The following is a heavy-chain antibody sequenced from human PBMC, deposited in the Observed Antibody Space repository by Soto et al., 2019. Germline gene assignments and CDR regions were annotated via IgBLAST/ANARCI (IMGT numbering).Heavy chain of an antibody. D-gene: IGHD3-10*01. CDR3: ARQLLLWFGELTDYYYYGMDV. J-gene: IGHJ6*02. V-gene: IGHV4-39*01. CDR2: IYYSGST. Sequence: SSETLSLTCTVSGGSISSSSYYWGWIRQPPGKGLEWIGSIYYSGSTYYNPSLKSRVTISVDTSKNQFSLKLSSVTAADTAVYYCARQLLLWFGELTDYYYYGMDVWGQGTTVT. CDR1: GGSISSSSYY.